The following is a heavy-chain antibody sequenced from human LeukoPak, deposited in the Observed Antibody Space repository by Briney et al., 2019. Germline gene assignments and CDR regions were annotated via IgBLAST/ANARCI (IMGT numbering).Heavy chain of an antibody. D-gene: IGHD4-17*01. CDR3: ARDYPDYGQESY. V-gene: IGHV3-21*01. CDR1: GFTFSSYS. Sequence: GGSLRLSCAASGFTFSSYSMHWVRQAPGKGLEWVSAISSSSSYIYYADSVKGRFTISRDNAKNSLYLQMNSLRAEDTAVYYCARDYPDYGQESYWGQGTLVTVSS. CDR2: ISSSSSYI. J-gene: IGHJ4*02.